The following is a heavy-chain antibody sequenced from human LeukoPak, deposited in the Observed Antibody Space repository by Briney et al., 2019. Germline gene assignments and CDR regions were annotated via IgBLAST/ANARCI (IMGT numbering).Heavy chain of an antibody. J-gene: IGHJ6*03. V-gene: IGHV4-39*01. CDR1: GGSISSSSYY. Sequence: SETLSLTCTVSGGSISSSSYYWGWIRQPPGKGLEWIGSIYYSGSTYYNPSLKSRVTISVDTSKNQFSLKLSSVTAADTAVYYCARTGGGSGNPWSYYYYYMDVWGKGTTVTVSS. CDR3: ARTGGGSGNPWSYYYYYMDV. CDR2: IYYSGST. D-gene: IGHD3-10*01.